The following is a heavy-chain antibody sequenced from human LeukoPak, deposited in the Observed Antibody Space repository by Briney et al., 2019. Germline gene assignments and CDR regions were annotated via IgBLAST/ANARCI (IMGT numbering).Heavy chain of an antibody. CDR1: GFTFSTYS. CDR3: ARAPYGMDV. CDR2: ISSTSSSI. V-gene: IGHV3-48*02. J-gene: IGHJ6*02. Sequence: PGGSLRLSCAASGFTFSTYSMNWVRQAPGKGLEWVSYISSTSSSIYYAHSARGRFTISRDNAKNSLYLQMNSLGDEDTAVYYCARAPYGMDVWGQGTTVTVSS.